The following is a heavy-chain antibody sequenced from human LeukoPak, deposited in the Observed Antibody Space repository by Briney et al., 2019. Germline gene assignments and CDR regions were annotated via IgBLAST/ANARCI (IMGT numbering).Heavy chain of an antibody. V-gene: IGHV1-2*02. CDR1: GYTLTGYY. CDR3: ARGLVVVPSTRRIGFDY. D-gene: IGHD2-2*01. J-gene: IGHJ4*02. Sequence: GASVKVSCKASGYTLTGYYMHWVRQAPGQGLEWMGWINPNSGGTNYAQKFQGRVTMTRDTSISTAYMELSRLRSDDTAVYYCARGLVVVPSTRRIGFDYWGQGTLVTVSS. CDR2: INPNSGGT.